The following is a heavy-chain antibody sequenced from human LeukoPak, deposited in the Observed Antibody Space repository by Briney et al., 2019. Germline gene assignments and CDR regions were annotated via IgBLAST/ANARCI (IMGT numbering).Heavy chain of an antibody. J-gene: IGHJ5*02. CDR3: ARYLYDFWSGHTPTNWFDP. V-gene: IGHV4-4*07. CDR1: GGSISSYC. Sequence: SETLSLTCTVSGGSISSYCWSWIRQPAGKGLEWIGRIYTSGSTNYNPSLKSRVTMSVDTSKNQFSLKLSSVTAADTAVYYCARYLYDFWSGHTPTNWFDPWGQGTLVTVSS. D-gene: IGHD3-3*01. CDR2: IYTSGST.